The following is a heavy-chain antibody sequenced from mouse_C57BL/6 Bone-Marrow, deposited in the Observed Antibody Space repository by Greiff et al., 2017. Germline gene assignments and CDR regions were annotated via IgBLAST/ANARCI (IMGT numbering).Heavy chain of an antibody. Sequence: VQLQQPGAELVKPGASVKMSCKASGYTFTSYWITWVKQGPGKGLEWIGDIYPGSGRSNSYDEFNSKATLTVDTSSRTAYMQLSSLTSEDTAVYYCARWGLLRYFDVWGTGTTVTVSA. D-gene: IGHD2-3*01. CDR2: IYPGSGRS. J-gene: IGHJ1*03. CDR1: GYTFTSYW. V-gene: IGHV1-55*01. CDR3: ARWGLLRYFDV.